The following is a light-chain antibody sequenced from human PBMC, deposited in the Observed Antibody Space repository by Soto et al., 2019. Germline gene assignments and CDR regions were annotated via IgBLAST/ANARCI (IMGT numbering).Light chain of an antibody. CDR2: AAS. CDR1: QDISSW. CDR3: QQANRFPLT. J-gene: IGKJ4*01. V-gene: IGKV1D-12*01. Sequence: DIQMTQSPSSVSASVGDRVTITCRASQDISSWLAWYQHKPGKAPSLLIYAASSLQSGVPSRFRGRGSATDFALTIAGLESEDFATYYCQQANRFPLTFGGGTKVEIK.